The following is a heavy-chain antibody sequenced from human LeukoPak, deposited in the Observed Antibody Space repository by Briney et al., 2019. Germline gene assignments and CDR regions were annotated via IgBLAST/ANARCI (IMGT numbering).Heavy chain of an antibody. D-gene: IGHD5-18*01. J-gene: IGHJ4*02. V-gene: IGHV3-30-3*01. CDR1: GFTFSSYA. Sequence: GGSLRLSCAASGFTFSSYAMHWVRQAPGKGLEWVAVISYDGSNKYYADSVKGRFTISRDNSKNTLYLQMNSLRAEDTAVYYCATERGYSLMATWGQGTLVTVSS. CDR2: ISYDGSNK. CDR3: ATERGYSLMAT.